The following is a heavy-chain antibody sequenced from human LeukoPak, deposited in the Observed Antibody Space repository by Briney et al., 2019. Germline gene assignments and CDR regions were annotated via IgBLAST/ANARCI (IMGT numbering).Heavy chain of an antibody. CDR1: GFTFSTYS. Sequence: GGSLRLSCAASGFTFSTYSMNWVRQAPGKGLEWVSYISSRSDTIYHADSVKGRFTISRDNSKNTLYLQMNSLRAEDTAVYYCAKGKYYYDMNDAFDIWGQGTMVTVSS. CDR3: AKGKYYYDMNDAFDI. CDR2: ISSRSDTI. D-gene: IGHD3-22*01. J-gene: IGHJ3*02. V-gene: IGHV3-48*01.